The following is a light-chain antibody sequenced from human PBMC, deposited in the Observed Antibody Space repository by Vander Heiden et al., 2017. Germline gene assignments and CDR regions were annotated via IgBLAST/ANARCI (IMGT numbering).Light chain of an antibody. V-gene: IGKV3-20*01. CDR1: QRVSGDY. CDR3: QRYGSSPT. Sequence: IVLTHSPGTLSLSPGERATLSCRASQRVSGDYLAWYQQKPGQAPRLLIYGASRRAAGIPDRFSGSGSGSGSGTDFTLTISRLDPDDFAVYYCQRYGSSPTFGQGTKVEIK. CDR2: GAS. J-gene: IGKJ1*01.